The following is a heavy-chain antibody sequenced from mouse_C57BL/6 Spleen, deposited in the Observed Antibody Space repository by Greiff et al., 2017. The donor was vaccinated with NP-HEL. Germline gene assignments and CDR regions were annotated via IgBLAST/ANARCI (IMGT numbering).Heavy chain of an antibody. Sequence: DVMLVESGGGLVKPGGSLKLSCAASGFTFSDYGMHWVRQAPEKGLEWVAYISSGSSTIYYADTVKGRFTISRDNAKNTLFLQMTSLRSEDTAMYYCARRSNYAFFDYWGQGTTLTVSS. CDR2: ISSGSSTI. J-gene: IGHJ2*01. V-gene: IGHV5-17*01. CDR1: GFTFSDYG. D-gene: IGHD2-5*01. CDR3: ARRSNYAFFDY.